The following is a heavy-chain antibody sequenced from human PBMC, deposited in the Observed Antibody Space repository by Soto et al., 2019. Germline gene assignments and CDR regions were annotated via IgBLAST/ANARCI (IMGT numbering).Heavy chain of an antibody. CDR3: ARDDYVWGSYRSHAFDI. Sequence: SETLSLTCTVSGGSISSYYWSWIRQPPGKGLEWIGYIYYSGSTNYNPSLKSRVTISVDTSKNQFSLKLSSVTAADTAVHYCARDDYVWGSYRSHAFDIWGQGTMVTVSS. CDR1: GGSISSYY. CDR2: IYYSGST. J-gene: IGHJ3*02. V-gene: IGHV4-59*01. D-gene: IGHD3-16*02.